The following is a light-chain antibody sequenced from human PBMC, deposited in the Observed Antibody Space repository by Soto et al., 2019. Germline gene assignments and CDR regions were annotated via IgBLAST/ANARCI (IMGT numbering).Light chain of an antibody. Sequence: DIQMTQSPSSLSASVADRVTITCQASQDISNYINWTQQKPGKAPKLLIYDASNLEPGVPSRFSASGSGTDFTFTISGLQPEDIATYYCQQYNNGLITFGPGTRLEI. CDR2: DAS. CDR1: QDISNY. V-gene: IGKV1-33*01. CDR3: QQYNNGLIT. J-gene: IGKJ5*01.